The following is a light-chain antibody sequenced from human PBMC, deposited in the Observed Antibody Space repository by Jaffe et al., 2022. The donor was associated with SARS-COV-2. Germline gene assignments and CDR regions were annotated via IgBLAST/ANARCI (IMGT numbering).Light chain of an antibody. CDR3: QQYYSTLVH. J-gene: IGKJ2*01. Sequence: AIRMTQSPFSLSASVGDRVTITCWASQGISSYLAWYQQKAAKAPELLIYYASSLQSGVPSSFSGSGSGTDYTLTISSLQPEEFATYYCQQYYSTLVHFGQGTKLEI. CDR1: QGISSY. CDR2: YAS. V-gene: IGKV1D-43*01.